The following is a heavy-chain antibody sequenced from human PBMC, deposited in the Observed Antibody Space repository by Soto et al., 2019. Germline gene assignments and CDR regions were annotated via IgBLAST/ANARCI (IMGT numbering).Heavy chain of an antibody. CDR3: ASGLCFGELLRCYGMDV. CDR2: IIPILGIA. CDR1: GGTFSSYT. D-gene: IGHD3-10*01. Sequence: QVQLVQSGAEVKKPGSSVKVSCKASGGTFSSYTISWVRQAPGQGLEWMGRIIPILGIANYAQNFQGRVTITADKSTSTAYMELSSLRSEDTAVYYCASGLCFGELLRCYGMDVWGQWTTVTVS. V-gene: IGHV1-69*02. J-gene: IGHJ6*02.